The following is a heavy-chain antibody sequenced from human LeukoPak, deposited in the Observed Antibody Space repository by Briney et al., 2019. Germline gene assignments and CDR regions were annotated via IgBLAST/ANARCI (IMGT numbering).Heavy chain of an antibody. D-gene: IGHD3-3*01. V-gene: IGHV3-33*01. CDR3: GREIFGSSRYPDF. Sequence: GSLKLSLAAPGFPFNTYAMHWVRQAPGQGLGWVALLWHDGSHKFYSNSVRGQFTISKDNSKNTASIQMNNMRPEGTAVYCWGREIFGSSRYPDFWGEGALVTVSS. J-gene: IGHJ4*02. CDR2: LWHDGSHK. CDR1: GFPFNTYA.